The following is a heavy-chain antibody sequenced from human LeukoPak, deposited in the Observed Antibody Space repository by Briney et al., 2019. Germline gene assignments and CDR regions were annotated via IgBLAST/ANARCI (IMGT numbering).Heavy chain of an antibody. J-gene: IGHJ4*02. CDR2: MNTNSVGT. CDR3: ARARYYDNSGYPSFDY. D-gene: IGHD3-22*01. V-gene: IGHV1-2*02. Sequence: GASVKVSCKAAGYTFTGYYIHWVRQAPGQGPEWMGWMNTNSVGTHYAQKFQGRVTMTRDTSISTAYMELRRLQSDDTAVYYSARARYYDNSGYPSFDYWGQGTLVTVSS. CDR1: GYTFTGYY.